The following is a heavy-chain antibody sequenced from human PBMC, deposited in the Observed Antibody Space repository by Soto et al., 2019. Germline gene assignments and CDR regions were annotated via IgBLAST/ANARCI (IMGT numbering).Heavy chain of an antibody. CDR3: AIGHYYDSSGYYRYYYGMDV. D-gene: IGHD3-22*01. CDR2: IYPGDSDT. Sequence: GESLKISCNGSGYSFTIYCIGWVLQMPGKGLDWMWIIYPGDSDTRYSPSFQCQVTISADKSISTAYLQWSSLKASDTAMYYCAIGHYYDSSGYYRYYYGMDVWGQGTTVTVSS. CDR1: GYSFTIYC. J-gene: IGHJ6*02. V-gene: IGHV5-51*01.